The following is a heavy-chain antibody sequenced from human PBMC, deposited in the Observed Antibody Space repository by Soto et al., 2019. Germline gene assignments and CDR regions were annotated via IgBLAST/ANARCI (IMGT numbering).Heavy chain of an antibody. J-gene: IGHJ4*02. V-gene: IGHV3-21*01. D-gene: IGHD5-18*01. CDR3: ASGRGYSQGNKLDH. CDR2: ISPGSNYI. CDR1: WFTFRDYN. Sequence: PGGSLRPXCAAPWFTFRDYNMNWVRQAPGKGLEWVSSISPGSNYIYYADSVKGRFTISRDNAKNSLYLQMNTLRAEDTALYYCASGRGYSQGNKLDHWGQGTLVTVSS.